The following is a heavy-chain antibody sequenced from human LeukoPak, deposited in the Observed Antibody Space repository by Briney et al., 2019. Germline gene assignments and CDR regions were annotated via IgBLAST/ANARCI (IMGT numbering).Heavy chain of an antibody. D-gene: IGHD1-26*01. Sequence: GESLKISCKVSGSSFTSYCIGWVRQMPGKGLEWMGIIYPGDSGPTYSPSFQGQVTISVDKSINTAYLQWSSLQASDTAMYYCGMSGDRVPLQDDVFDVWGQGTMVTVST. J-gene: IGHJ3*01. V-gene: IGHV5-51*01. CDR3: GMSGDRVPLQDDVFDV. CDR1: GSSFTSYC. CDR2: IYPGDSGP.